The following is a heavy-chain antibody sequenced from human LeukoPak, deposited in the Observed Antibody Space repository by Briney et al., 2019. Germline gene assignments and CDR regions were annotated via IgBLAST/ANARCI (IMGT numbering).Heavy chain of an antibody. D-gene: IGHD1-1*01. V-gene: IGHV1-46*01. CDR2: INPTGGST. J-gene: IGHJ5*02. CDR3: ARDRIWNRVGREGWFDP. Sequence: ASVKASCKASGYTFTDYYMHWVRQAPGQGLEWMGIINPTGGSTTYAQKFQGRVTMTRDMSTSTVYMELSSLRSEDTAVYYCARDRIWNRVGREGWFDPWGQGTLVTVSS. CDR1: GYTFTDYY.